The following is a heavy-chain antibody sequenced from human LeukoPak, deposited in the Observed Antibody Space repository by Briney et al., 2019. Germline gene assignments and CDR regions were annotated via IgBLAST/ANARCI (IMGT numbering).Heavy chain of an antibody. D-gene: IGHD3-16*02. CDR1: GYTFTGYY. CDR3: ARDNSVGDIAWWFDP. J-gene: IGHJ5*02. Sequence: ASVKVSCKASGYTFTGYYMHWVRQAPGQGLEWMGWINPNSGGTNYAQKFQGRVTMTRDMSTTTDYMEMSSLRSEDTAVYYCARDNSVGDIAWWFDPWGQGTLVTVSS. V-gene: IGHV1-2*02. CDR2: INPNSGGT.